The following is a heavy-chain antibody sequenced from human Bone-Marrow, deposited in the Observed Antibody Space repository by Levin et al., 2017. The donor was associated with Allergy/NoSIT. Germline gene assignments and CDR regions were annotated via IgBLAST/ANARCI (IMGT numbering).Heavy chain of an antibody. J-gene: IGHJ5*02. V-gene: IGHV3-30*18. D-gene: IGHD2-2*01. CDR2: ISYDGSYN. CDR3: AKDAKGYCTSSNCYRSSWFDP. Sequence: GESLKISCAASGFTFSSFGMHWVRQAPGKGLQWVAVISYDGSYNYYADSVKGRFTISRDNSKNTLYLQMNSLRPEDTAVYYCAKDAKGYCTSSNCYRSSWFDPWGQGTLVTVSS. CDR1: GFTFSSFG.